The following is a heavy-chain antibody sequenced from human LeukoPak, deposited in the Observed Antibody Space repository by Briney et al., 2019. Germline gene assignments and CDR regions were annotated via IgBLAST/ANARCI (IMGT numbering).Heavy chain of an antibody. CDR1: GGSISSGGYS. CDR2: IYHSGST. D-gene: IGHD4-17*01. CDR3: ARYDYGDLFDY. Sequence: SETLSLTCTVSGGSISSGGYSWSWIRQPPGKGPEWIGYIYHSGSTYYNPSLKSRITISVDRSKNQFSLKLSSVTAADTAVYYCARYDYGDLFDYWGQGTLVTVSS. J-gene: IGHJ4*02. V-gene: IGHV4-30-2*01.